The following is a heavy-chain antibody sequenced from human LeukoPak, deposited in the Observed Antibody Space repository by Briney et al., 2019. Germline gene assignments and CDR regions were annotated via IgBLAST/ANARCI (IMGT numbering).Heavy chain of an antibody. J-gene: IGHJ4*02. CDR3: ASHYHGSGSYYNKGLDY. CDR1: GFTFDDYG. CDR2: INWNGGST. V-gene: IGHV3-20*04. Sequence: PGGSLRLSCAASGFTFDDYGMCWVRQAPGKGLEWVSGINWNGGSTSYTDSVKGRFTISRDNAKNSLYLQMNSLRAEDTALYYCASHYHGSGSYYNKGLDYWGQGTLVTVSS. D-gene: IGHD3-10*01.